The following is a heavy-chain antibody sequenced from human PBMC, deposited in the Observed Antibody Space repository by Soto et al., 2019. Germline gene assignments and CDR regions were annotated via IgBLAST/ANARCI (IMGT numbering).Heavy chain of an antibody. V-gene: IGHV3-7*01. Sequence: GGSLRLSCAASGFTFSSYWMSWVRQAPGKGLEWVANIKQDGSEKYYVDSVKGRFTISRDNAKNSLYLQMNSLRAEDTAVYYCARDKNYYDFWSGPNSGYMDVWGKGTTVTVSS. CDR1: GFTFSSYW. J-gene: IGHJ6*03. CDR2: IKQDGSEK. D-gene: IGHD3-3*01. CDR3: ARDKNYYDFWSGPNSGYMDV.